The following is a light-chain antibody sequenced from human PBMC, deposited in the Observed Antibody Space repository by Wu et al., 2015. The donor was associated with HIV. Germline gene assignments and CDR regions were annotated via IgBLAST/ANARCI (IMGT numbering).Light chain of an antibody. J-gene: IGKJ2*01. CDR2: AAY. V-gene: IGKV1-27*01. Sequence: DIQMTQSPSSLSASVGDRVTITCRASQGIGNYLAWYQQKPGKIPKLLIYAAYILQSGVPSRFSGSGSGTDFTLTISSLLPEDVATYYCQKYNSAPYTFGQGTKLEIK. CDR3: QKYNSAPYT. CDR1: QGIGNY.